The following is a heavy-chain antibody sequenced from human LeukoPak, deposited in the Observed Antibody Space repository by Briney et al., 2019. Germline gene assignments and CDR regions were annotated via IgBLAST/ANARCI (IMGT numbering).Heavy chain of an antibody. CDR1: GFTFSSYS. D-gene: IGHD6-19*01. V-gene: IGHV3-48*04. CDR2: ISSSSSTI. CDR3: AKGKFSVAGLGFDY. Sequence: GGSLRLSCAASGFTFSSYSMNWVRQAPGKGLEWVSYISSSSSTIYYADSVKGRFTISRDNAKNSLYLQMNSLRAEDTALYYCAKGKFSVAGLGFDYWGQGTLVTVSS. J-gene: IGHJ4*02.